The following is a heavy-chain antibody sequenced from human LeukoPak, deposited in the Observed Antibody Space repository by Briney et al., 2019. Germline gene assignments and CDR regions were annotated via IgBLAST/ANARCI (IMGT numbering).Heavy chain of an antibody. CDR1: GGSISSYY. Sequence: PSETLSLTCTVSGGSISSYYWSWIRQPPGKGLEWLGYIYYSGSTNYNPSLKSRVTISVDTSKNQFSLKLSSVTAADTAVYYCARERELRYDAFDIWGQGTMVTVSS. D-gene: IGHD1-26*01. V-gene: IGHV4-59*01. J-gene: IGHJ3*02. CDR2: IYYSGST. CDR3: ARERELRYDAFDI.